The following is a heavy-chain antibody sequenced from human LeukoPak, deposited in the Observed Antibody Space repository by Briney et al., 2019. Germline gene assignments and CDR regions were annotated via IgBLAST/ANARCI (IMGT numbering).Heavy chain of an antibody. V-gene: IGHV3-30*18. J-gene: IGHJ4*02. CDR3: ANSYSSSCPDDY. CDR1: GFTFSSYG. CDR2: ISYDGSNK. D-gene: IGHD6-13*01. Sequence: PGGSLRLSCAASGFTFSSYGMHWVRQAPGKGLEWMAVISYDGSNKYYADSVKGRFTISRDNSKNTLYLQMNSLRAEDTAVYYCANSYSSSCPDDYWGQGTLVTVSS.